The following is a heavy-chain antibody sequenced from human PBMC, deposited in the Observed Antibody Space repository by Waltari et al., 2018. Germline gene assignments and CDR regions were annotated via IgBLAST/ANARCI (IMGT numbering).Heavy chain of an antibody. CDR2: IYQSGST. D-gene: IGHD2-2*01. CDR1: GYSISSGYY. J-gene: IGHJ5*02. CDR3: AILGSTYWFDP. Sequence: QVQLQESGPGLVKPSETLSLTCAVSGYSISSGYYWGWIRQPPGKGLEWIGSIYQSGSTYYNPSRKSRVTISVDTSKNQFSLKLSSVTAADTAVYYCAILGSTYWFDPWGQGTLVTVSS. V-gene: IGHV4-38-2*01.